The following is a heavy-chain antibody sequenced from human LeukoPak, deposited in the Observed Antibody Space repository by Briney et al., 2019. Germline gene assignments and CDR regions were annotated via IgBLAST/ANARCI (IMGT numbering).Heavy chain of an antibody. Sequence: GGSLRLSCAASGFTFSSYSMNWVRQAPGKGLEWVSSISSSSSYIYYADSVKGRFTISRDNAKNSLYLQMNSLRAEDTAVYYCARSGLRGYDSLKYYYYYYYYMDVWGKGTTVTVSS. CDR2: ISSSSSYI. CDR3: ARSGLRGYDSLKYYYYYYYYMDV. CDR1: GFTFSSYS. J-gene: IGHJ6*03. D-gene: IGHD5-12*01. V-gene: IGHV3-21*01.